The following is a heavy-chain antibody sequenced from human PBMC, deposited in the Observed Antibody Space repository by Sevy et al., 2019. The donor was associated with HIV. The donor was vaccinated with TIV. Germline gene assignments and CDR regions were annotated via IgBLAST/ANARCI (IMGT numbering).Heavy chain of an antibody. J-gene: IGHJ6*02. CDR2: IYYSAST. Sequence: SETLSLTCTVSGGSISNFYWSWIRQPPGKGLEWIGNIYYSASTNYNPSLKSRVTISVDTSKNQLSLRLNYVTAADTAVYYCAREPPYYDILSGYSYGMDVWGQGTTVTVSS. CDR3: AREPPYYDILSGYSYGMDV. CDR1: GGSISNFY. D-gene: IGHD3-9*01. V-gene: IGHV4-59*01.